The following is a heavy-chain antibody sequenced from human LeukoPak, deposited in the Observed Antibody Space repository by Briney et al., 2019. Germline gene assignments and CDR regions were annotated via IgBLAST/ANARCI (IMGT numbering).Heavy chain of an antibody. CDR2: IYYSGST. J-gene: IGHJ5*02. V-gene: IGHV4-30-4*01. CDR1: GGSISSGDYY. CDR3: ARRVSYDTYDSSGYTRFDP. Sequence: PSQTLSLTCTVSGGSISSGDYYWSWIRQPPGKGLEWIGYIYYSGSTYYNPSLKSRVTISVDTSKNQFSLKLSSVTAADTAVYYCARRVSYDTYDSSGYTRFDPWGQGTLVTVSS. D-gene: IGHD3-22*01.